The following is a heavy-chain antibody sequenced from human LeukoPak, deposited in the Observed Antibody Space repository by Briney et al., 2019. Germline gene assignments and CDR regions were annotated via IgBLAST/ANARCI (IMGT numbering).Heavy chain of an antibody. CDR2: IYYSGGT. J-gene: IGHJ4*02. CDR1: GGSISYYY. D-gene: IGHD3-22*01. CDR3: ARDGYYYDSSGTLDY. Sequence: PSETLSLTCTVSGGSISYYYWSWIRQPPGKGLEWIGYIYYSGGTNYNLSLESRVTISVDTSKNQFSLKLSSVTAADTAVYYCARDGYYYDSSGTLDYWGQGTLVTVSS. V-gene: IGHV4-59*12.